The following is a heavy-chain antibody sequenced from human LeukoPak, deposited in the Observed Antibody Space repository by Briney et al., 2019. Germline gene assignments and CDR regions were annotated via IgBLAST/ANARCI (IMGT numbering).Heavy chain of an antibody. J-gene: IGHJ4*02. Sequence: SETLSLTCTVSGGSVSSGSYYWSWIRQPPGKGLEWIGYTHYSGSTNYNPSLKSRVTISVDTSKNQFSLKLSSVTAADTAVYYCARDGRGSYHHADYWGQGTLVTVSS. D-gene: IGHD1-26*01. CDR1: GGSVSSGSYY. V-gene: IGHV4-61*01. CDR2: THYSGST. CDR3: ARDGRGSYHHADY.